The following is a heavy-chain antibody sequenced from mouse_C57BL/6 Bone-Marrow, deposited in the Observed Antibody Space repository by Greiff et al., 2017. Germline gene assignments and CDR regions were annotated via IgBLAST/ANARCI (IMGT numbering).Heavy chain of an antibody. V-gene: IGHV1-62-2*01. D-gene: IGHD1-1*01. CDR3: ARHEEGNYGSRWFDY. Sequence: VHLVESGAELVKPGASVKLSCKASGYTFTEYTIHWVKQRSGQGLEWIGWFYPGSGSIKYNEKFKDKDTLTADKSSSTVYMELSRLTSEDSAVYFCARHEEGNYGSRWFDYWGQGTTLTVSS. J-gene: IGHJ2*01. CDR1: GYTFTEYT. CDR2: FYPGSGSI.